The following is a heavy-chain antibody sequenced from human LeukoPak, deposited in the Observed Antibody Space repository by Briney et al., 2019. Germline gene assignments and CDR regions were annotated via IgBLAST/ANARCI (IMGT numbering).Heavy chain of an antibody. D-gene: IGHD3-3*01. J-gene: IGHJ4*02. CDR3: ARDLFTIFGVEAIDY. CDR2: IYTSGST. Sequence: PSETLSLTCTVSGGSISSYYWSWIRQPAGKGLEWIGRIYTSGSTNYNPSLKSRVTMSVDTSKNQFSLKLSSVTAADTAVSYCARDLFTIFGVEAIDYWGQGTLVTVSS. V-gene: IGHV4-4*07. CDR1: GGSISSYY.